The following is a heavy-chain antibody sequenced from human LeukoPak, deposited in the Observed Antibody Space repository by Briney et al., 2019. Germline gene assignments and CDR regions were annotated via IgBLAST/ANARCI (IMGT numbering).Heavy chain of an antibody. J-gene: IGHJ3*02. CDR2: ISSSSSYI. D-gene: IGHD7-27*01. CDR3: ASDPPWASDAFDI. V-gene: IGHV3-21*01. CDR1: GFTFSSYS. Sequence: PGGSLRLSCAASGFTFSSYSMNWVRQAPGKGLEWVSSISSSSSYIYYADSVKGRFTISRDNAKNSLYLQMNSLRAEDTAVYYCASDPPWASDAFDIWGQGTMVTVSS.